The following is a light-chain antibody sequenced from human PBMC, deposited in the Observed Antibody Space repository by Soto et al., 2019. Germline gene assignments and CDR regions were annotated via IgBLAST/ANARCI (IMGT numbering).Light chain of an antibody. CDR2: GAS. CDR3: QQYNNWPYT. J-gene: IGKJ2*01. CDR1: QSVSSN. Sequence: EIVMTQSPATLAVSPGERAALSCRASQSVSSNFAWYQQKPGQAPRLLIYGASSRATGTPARFSGSGSGTEVTLTIISLQSEDFAVYYCQQYNNWPYTFGLGTKLEMK. V-gene: IGKV3-15*01.